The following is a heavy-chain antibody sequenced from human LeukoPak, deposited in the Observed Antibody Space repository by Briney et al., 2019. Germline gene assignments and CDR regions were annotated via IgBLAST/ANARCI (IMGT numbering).Heavy chain of an antibody. CDR1: GGSFSGYY. D-gene: IGHD5-18*01. CDR3: ARGPYRKYSYGYRPWYFDL. J-gene: IGHJ2*01. V-gene: IGHV4-34*01. Sequence: SETLSLTCAVYGGSFSGYYWSWIRQPPGNGLEWIGEINHSGSTNYNPSLKSRVTISVDTSKNQFSLKLSSVTAADTAVYYCARGPYRKYSYGYRPWYFDLWGRGTLVTVSS. CDR2: INHSGST.